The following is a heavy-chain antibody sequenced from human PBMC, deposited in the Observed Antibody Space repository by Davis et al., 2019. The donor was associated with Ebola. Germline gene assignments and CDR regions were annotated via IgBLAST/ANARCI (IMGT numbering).Heavy chain of an antibody. J-gene: IGHJ4*02. Sequence: GSLRLSCTVSGGSISSYYWSWIRQPPGKGLEWIGYIYYSGSTNYNPSLKSRVTISVDTSKNQFSLKLSSVTAADTAVYYCASLPWDYYDSSGYYYFDYWGQGTLVTVSS. CDR1: GGSISSYY. CDR3: ASLPWDYYDSSGYYYFDY. V-gene: IGHV4-59*12. CDR2: IYYSGST. D-gene: IGHD3-22*01.